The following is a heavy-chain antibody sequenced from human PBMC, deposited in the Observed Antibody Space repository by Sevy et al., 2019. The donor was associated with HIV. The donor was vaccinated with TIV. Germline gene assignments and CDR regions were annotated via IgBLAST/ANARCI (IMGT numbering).Heavy chain of an antibody. J-gene: IGHJ6*02. D-gene: IGHD6-13*01. CDR1: GFTFDDYA. Sequence: GGSLRLSCVASGFTFDDYAMHWVRQAPGKGLEWVSGISWNSGSIGYADSVKGRFTISRDNAKNSLYLQMNSLRAEDTALYYCAKDIAAAGTWLTSMDVWGQGTTVTVSS. V-gene: IGHV3-9*01. CDR2: ISWNSGSI. CDR3: AKDIAAAGTWLTSMDV.